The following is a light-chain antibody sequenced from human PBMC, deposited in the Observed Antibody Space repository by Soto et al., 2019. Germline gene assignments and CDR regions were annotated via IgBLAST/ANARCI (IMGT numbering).Light chain of an antibody. J-gene: IGKJ3*01. Sequence: EIVMTQSPATLSVSPGERATLSCRASQSISSNLAWYQQKPGQAPSLLLYGVSTRATGIPTRFSGSGPGTEFTLTISSLQSEDFALYYCQQYNNWPRTFGPGTKVDFK. CDR1: QSISSN. CDR2: GVS. CDR3: QQYNNWPRT. V-gene: IGKV3D-15*01.